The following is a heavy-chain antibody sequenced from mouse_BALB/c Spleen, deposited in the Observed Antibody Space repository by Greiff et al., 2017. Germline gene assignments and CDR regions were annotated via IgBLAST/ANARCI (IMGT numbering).Heavy chain of an antibody. Sequence: EVMLVESGGGLVKPGGSLKLSCAASGFTFSSYTMSWVRQTPEKRLEWVATISSGGSYTYYPDSVKGRFTISRDNAKNTLYLQMSSLKSEDTAMYYCTRVTTVVDDWYFDVWGAGTTVTVSS. V-gene: IGHV5-6-4*01. D-gene: IGHD1-1*01. CDR1: GFTFSSYT. J-gene: IGHJ1*01. CDR3: TRVTTVVDDWYFDV. CDR2: ISSGGSYT.